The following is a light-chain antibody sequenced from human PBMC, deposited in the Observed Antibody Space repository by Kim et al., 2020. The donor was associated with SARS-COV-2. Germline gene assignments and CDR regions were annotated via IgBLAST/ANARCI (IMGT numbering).Light chain of an antibody. J-gene: IGKJ1*01. CDR1: QDIANY. CDR2: AAS. V-gene: IGKV1-27*01. Sequence: DIQMTQSPSSLSASVGDGVTITCRASQDIANYLAWYQQKPGKVPKLLVYAASALKSGVPSRFSGNRSGTDFTLTISNLQAEDVATYYCQRYDSAPWTFGQGTKVDIK. CDR3: QRYDSAPWT.